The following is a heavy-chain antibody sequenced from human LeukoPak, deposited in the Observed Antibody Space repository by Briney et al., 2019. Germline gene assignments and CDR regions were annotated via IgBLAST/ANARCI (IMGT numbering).Heavy chain of an antibody. CDR2: ICEIGSP. Sequence: GSLRLSCVASGFTVSTSYMTWVRQAPGKGLERISIICEIGSPYYADSVKGRFTISSNSAANTQNLLMNCLGADNTAVYFCAGRSPEDIFDYWGQGTLLTVSS. CDR1: GFTVSTSY. D-gene: IGHD2-15*01. CDR3: AGRSPEDIFDY. J-gene: IGHJ4*02. V-gene: IGHV3-53*01.